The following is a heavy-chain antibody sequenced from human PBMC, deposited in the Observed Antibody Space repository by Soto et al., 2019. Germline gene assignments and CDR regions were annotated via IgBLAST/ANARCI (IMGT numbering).Heavy chain of an antibody. Sequence: NPSETLSLTCTVSGGSISSGDYYWSWIRQPPGKGLEWIGYIYYSGSTYYNPSLKSRVTISVDTSKNQFSLKLSSVTAADTAVYYCARDYPGPHNYGSGTYDYWGQGTLVTVSS. CDR1: GGSISSGDYY. J-gene: IGHJ4*02. V-gene: IGHV4-30-4*01. CDR3: ARDYPGPHNYGSGTYDY. CDR2: IYYSGST. D-gene: IGHD3-10*01.